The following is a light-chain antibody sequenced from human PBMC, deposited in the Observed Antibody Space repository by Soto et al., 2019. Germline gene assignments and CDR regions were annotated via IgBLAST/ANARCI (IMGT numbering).Light chain of an antibody. J-gene: IGKJ2*01. CDR3: QQYDAYPYT. V-gene: IGKV1-5*03. CDR2: KAS. Sequence: DIQMTQSPSTLSASVADRVTITCRASQSISSWVAWYQQKPGKAPNLLIYKASTLESGVPSRFSGSGSGTEFTLTISSLQPDDFATYYCQQYDAYPYTFGQGTKLEIK. CDR1: QSISSW.